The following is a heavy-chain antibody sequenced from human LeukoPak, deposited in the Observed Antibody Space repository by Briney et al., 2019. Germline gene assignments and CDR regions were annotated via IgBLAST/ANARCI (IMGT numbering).Heavy chain of an antibody. J-gene: IGHJ6*03. CDR2: ISSSSSTI. V-gene: IGHV3-48*01. CDR3: AKDSGGGYYYMDV. Sequence: GGSLRLSCAASGFTFSSYSMNWVRQAPGKGLEWVSYISSSSSTISYADSVKGRFTISRDNAKNSLYLQMNSLRAEDTAVYYCAKDSGGGYYYMDVWGKGTTVTVSS. CDR1: GFTFSSYS. D-gene: IGHD4-23*01.